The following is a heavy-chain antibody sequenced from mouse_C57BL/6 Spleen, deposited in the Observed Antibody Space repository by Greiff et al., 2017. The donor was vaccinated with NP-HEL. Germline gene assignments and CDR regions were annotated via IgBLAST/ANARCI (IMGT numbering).Heavy chain of an antibody. V-gene: IGHV14-2*01. CDR2: IDPEDGEP. J-gene: IGHJ2*01. CDR3: ATRYDYGFDY. Sequence: EVQLQQSGAELVKPGASVKLSCTASGFNIKDYYMHWVKQRTEQGLEWIGRIDPEDGEPKYAPKFQGKATITADTSSNTAYLQLSSLTSEDTAVYYCATRYDYGFDYWGQGTTLTVSS. CDR1: GFNIKDYY. D-gene: IGHD2-4*01.